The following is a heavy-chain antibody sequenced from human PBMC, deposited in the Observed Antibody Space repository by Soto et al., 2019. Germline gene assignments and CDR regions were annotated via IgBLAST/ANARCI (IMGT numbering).Heavy chain of an antibody. D-gene: IGHD3-10*01. CDR3: AKKVNSGSGSQYVDD. J-gene: IGHJ4*02. Sequence: GGSLRLSCAASGFTFSSYSMSWVRQAPGKGLEWVSGFRGSGDDGTTYYADSVKGRFTISRDNSKNMLFLQMNSLRAEDTAIYYCAKKVNSGSGSQYVDDWGQGTLVTVSS. CDR2: FRGSGDDGTT. V-gene: IGHV3-23*01. CDR1: GFTFSSYS.